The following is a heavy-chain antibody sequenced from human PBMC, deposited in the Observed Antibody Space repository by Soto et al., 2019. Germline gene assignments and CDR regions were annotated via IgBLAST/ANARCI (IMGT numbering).Heavy chain of an antibody. CDR2: ISGSGGST. CDR3: AKDSVVVVAATIGY. J-gene: IGHJ4*02. V-gene: IGHV3-23*01. CDR1: GFTFSSYA. Sequence: GSLRLSCAASGFTFSSYAMSWVRQAPGKGLEWVSAISGSGGSTYYADSVKGRFTISRDNSKNTLYLQMNSLRAEDTAVYYCAKDSVVVVAATIGYWGQGTLVTVSS. D-gene: IGHD2-15*01.